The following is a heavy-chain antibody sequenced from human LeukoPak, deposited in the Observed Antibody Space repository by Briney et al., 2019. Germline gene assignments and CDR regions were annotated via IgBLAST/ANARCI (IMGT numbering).Heavy chain of an antibody. J-gene: IGHJ6*02. Sequence: SETLSLTCTVSGGSISSYYWSWIRQSPGKGLEWIGHIYYRGDTKYNPSLKSRVTVAVDTSKQQFSLRLSSVSAADTAVYYCARLSGPSGGPVSFFGLDVWGQGTTVIVSS. CDR3: ARLSGPSGGPVSFFGLDV. CDR2: IYYRGDT. D-gene: IGHD6-19*01. CDR1: GGSISSYY. V-gene: IGHV4-59*08.